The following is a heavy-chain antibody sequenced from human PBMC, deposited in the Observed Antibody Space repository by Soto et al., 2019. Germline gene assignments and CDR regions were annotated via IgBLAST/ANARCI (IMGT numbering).Heavy chain of an antibody. V-gene: IGHV1-69*08. CDR2: LIPAVGQA. CDR3: AGGAVHTPTWMGA. Sequence: QVQLVQSGAEVKKPGSSMKASCKASGGAFSGYTFNWVRQAPGQGLEWMGRLIPAVGQANNAQKFQGRLTITADESASTVYMDLTSLTSEDTAVYFCAGGAVHTPTWMGAWGQGTLVTVSS. CDR1: GGAFSGYT. J-gene: IGHJ5*02. D-gene: IGHD2-15*01.